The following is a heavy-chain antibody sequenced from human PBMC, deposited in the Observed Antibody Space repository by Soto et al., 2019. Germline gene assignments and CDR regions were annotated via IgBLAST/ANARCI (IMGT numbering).Heavy chain of an antibody. V-gene: IGHV1-58*02. CDR2: IDVGNGNT. CDR3: ARPYCSSTSCPWGGDAFDI. CDR1: GFTFTSSA. J-gene: IGHJ3*02. D-gene: IGHD2-2*01. Sequence: GASVKVSCKASGFTFTSSAMQWVRQARGQRLEWIGWIDVGNGNTNYSQKFQGRVTITRDTSASTAYMELSSLRSEDTAVYYCARPYCSSTSCPWGGDAFDIWGQGTMVTVSS.